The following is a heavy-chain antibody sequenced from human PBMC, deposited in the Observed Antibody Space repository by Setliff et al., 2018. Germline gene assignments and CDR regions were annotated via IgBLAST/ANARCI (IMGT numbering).Heavy chain of an antibody. CDR3: VRDDADNYDAFDN. V-gene: IGHV3-7*01. CDR2: IKQDGSTK. CDR1: GFSFSRHW. D-gene: IGHD3-22*01. Sequence: PGGSLRRSCVVSGFSFSRHWMSWVRQAPGKGLEWVADIKQDGSTKYYLDSVKGRFTISRDNAKRSLYLQMNGLRADDTGVYYCVRDDADNYDAFDNWGQGTLVTVSS. J-gene: IGHJ3*02.